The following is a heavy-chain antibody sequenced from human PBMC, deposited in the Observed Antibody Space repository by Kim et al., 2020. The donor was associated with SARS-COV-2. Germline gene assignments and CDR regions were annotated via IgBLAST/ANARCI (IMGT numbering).Heavy chain of an antibody. CDR3: TGDDYLWGTYRP. CDR2: IKSKTDGGTT. J-gene: IGHJ1*01. CDR1: GFIFKNAW. Sequence: GGSLRLSCAASGFIFKNAWMSWVRQVPGKGLEWIGHIKSKTDGGTTDYAAPVKGRFTISRDDSKNTLYMQMNSLKTEDTAVYFCTGDDYLWGTYRPWGQG. D-gene: IGHD3-16*02. V-gene: IGHV3-15*01.